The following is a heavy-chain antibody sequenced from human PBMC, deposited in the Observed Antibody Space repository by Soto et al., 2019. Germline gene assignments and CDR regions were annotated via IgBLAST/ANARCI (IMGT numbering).Heavy chain of an antibody. CDR2: IYYSGST. D-gene: IGHD6-6*01. J-gene: IGHJ4*02. CDR3: ARHLVYSADRPLFFDY. CDR1: GGSISGSSYY. V-gene: IGHV4-39*01. Sequence: QLQLQESGPGLVKPSETLSLTCTVSGGSISGSSYYWGWIRQPPGKGLEWIGSIYYSGSTYYTPSLKSRVSISVDTSKNQFSLRLVSVTAADTAVYYCARHLVYSADRPLFFDYWGQGTLVTVSS.